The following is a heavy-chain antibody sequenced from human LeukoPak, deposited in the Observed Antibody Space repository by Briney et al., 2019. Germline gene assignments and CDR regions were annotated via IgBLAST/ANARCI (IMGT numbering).Heavy chain of an antibody. J-gene: IGHJ4*02. Sequence: WIRQPPGKGLEWVGFIRSKAYGGTTDYAASVKGRFTISRDDSKTIAYLQMNSLKTEDIAVYYCTRGRSLFDYWGQGTPVTVSS. CDR3: TRGRSLFDY. V-gene: IGHV3-49*02. D-gene: IGHD6-13*01. CDR2: IRSKAYGGTT.